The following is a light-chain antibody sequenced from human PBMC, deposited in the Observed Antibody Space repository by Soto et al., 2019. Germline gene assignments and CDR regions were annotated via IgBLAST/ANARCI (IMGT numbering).Light chain of an antibody. CDR1: SSDVGGFNY. V-gene: IGLV2-14*03. Sequence: QSALTQPASVSGSPGQSITISCTGTSSDVGGFNYVSWYQQHPGKAPKLMIYDVTNRPSGVSYLFSGSKSGNTASLTISGLQAEDEADYYCNSYTSSSTYVFGTGTRSPS. J-gene: IGLJ1*01. CDR2: DVT. CDR3: NSYTSSSTYV.